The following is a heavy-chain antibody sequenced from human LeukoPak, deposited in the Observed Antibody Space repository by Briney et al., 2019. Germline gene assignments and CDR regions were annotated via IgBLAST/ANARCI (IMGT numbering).Heavy chain of an antibody. D-gene: IGHD6-13*01. CDR1: GGSITSGTNY. Sequence: SETLSLTCTVSGGSITSGTNYWTWIRQPAGRGLEWIGRIYNRGGTDYNPPLKSRITISLDTSKNQFSLKLSSVTAADAAVYYCARVYYSRSYDYWYFDLWGRGTLVTVSS. J-gene: IGHJ2*01. CDR2: IYNRGGT. V-gene: IGHV4-61*10. CDR3: ARVYYSRSYDYWYFDL.